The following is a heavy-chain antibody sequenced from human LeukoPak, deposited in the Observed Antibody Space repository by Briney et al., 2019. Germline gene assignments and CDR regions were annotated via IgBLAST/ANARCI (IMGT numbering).Heavy chain of an antibody. D-gene: IGHD3-9*01. Sequence: GGSLRLSCAASGFTFSNAWMSWVRQAPGKGLEWVSVIYSGGSTYYADSVKGRFTISRDNSKNTLYLQMNSLRAEDTAVYYCARERRDYDILTGILLGYYGMDVWGQGTTVTVSS. J-gene: IGHJ6*02. CDR1: GFTFSNAW. V-gene: IGHV3-66*01. CDR2: IYSGGST. CDR3: ARERRDYDILTGILLGYYGMDV.